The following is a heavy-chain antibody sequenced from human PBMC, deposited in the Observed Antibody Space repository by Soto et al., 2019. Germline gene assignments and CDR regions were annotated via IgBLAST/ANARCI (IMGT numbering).Heavy chain of an antibody. V-gene: IGHV1-18*01. J-gene: IGHJ4*02. CDR1: GYTFSNYG. CDR3: ARAPASSWYVGYFDY. D-gene: IGHD6-13*01. Sequence: ASVKVSCKASGYTFSNYGISWVRQAPGQGLEWMGWISAYSGNTKYAQKLQGRVTMTRDTSISTAYMELSRLRSDDTAVYYCARAPASSWYVGYFDYWGQGTLVTVST. CDR2: ISAYSGNT.